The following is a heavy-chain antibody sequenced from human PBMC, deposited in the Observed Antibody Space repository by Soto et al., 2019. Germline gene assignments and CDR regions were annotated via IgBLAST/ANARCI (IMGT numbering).Heavy chain of an antibody. Sequence: QVQLVQSGAEVKKPGASVKVSCKASGYAFSQFYIHWMRQAPGQGLEWMGWINPNSGRTKFAQNFQGWVTMTRDTSIKTVYMELSGLRSDATAVYYCARESGVTTATVDYYYFYMDVWGKGTTVTVSS. CDR1: GYAFSQFY. V-gene: IGHV1-2*04. J-gene: IGHJ6*03. CDR2: INPNSGRT. D-gene: IGHD4-17*01. CDR3: ARESGVTTATVDYYYFYMDV.